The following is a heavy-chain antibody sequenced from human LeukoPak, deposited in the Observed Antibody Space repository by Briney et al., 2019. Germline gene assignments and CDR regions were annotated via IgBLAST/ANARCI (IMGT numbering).Heavy chain of an antibody. V-gene: IGHV3-23*01. CDR3: AKGKINHDGAFDF. CDR1: GFSFSSYA. CDR2: IGAWVAGT. J-gene: IGHJ3*01. D-gene: IGHD3-16*01. Sequence: GGSLRLSCAVSGFSFSSYAMSWVRQAPGRGLEWVSSIGAWVAGTSYADSVKGRFTISRDNSKKTLYLQMNSLRDEDTALYYCAKGKINHDGAFDFWGQGTMVTVSS.